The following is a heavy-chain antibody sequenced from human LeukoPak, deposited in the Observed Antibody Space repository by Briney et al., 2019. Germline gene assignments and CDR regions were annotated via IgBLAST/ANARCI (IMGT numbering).Heavy chain of an antibody. D-gene: IGHD6-13*01. J-gene: IGHJ5*02. CDR2: IYYSGST. V-gene: IGHV4-39*01. CDR1: GGSLSSSSYY. Sequence: SETLSLTCTVSGGSLSSSSYYWGWIRQPPGKGLEWIGSIYYSGSTYYNPSLKSRVTISVDTSKNQFSLKPSSVTAADTAVYYCARRYSSSWIDPWGQGTLVTVSS. CDR3: ARRYSSSWIDP.